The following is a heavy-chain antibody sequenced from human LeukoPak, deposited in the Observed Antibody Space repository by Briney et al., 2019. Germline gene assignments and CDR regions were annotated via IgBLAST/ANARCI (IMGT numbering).Heavy chain of an antibody. CDR3: ARESHFGPGQTHYYYYYGMDV. CDR2: ISYDGSNK. J-gene: IGHJ6*02. Sequence: GGSLRLSCAASGFTFSSYAMHWVRQAPGKGLEWVAVISYDGSNKYYADPVKGRFTTSRDNAANSLYLQMNSLRAEDAAVYYCARESHFGPGQTHYYYYYGMDVWGQGTTVTVSS. D-gene: IGHD3-10*01. CDR1: GFTFSSYA. V-gene: IGHV3-30-3*01.